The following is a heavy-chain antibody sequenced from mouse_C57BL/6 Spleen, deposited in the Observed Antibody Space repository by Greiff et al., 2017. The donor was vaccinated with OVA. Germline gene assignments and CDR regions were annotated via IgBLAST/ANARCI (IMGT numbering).Heavy chain of an antibody. J-gene: IGHJ4*01. Sequence: QVQLQQPGAELVKPGASVKLSCKASGYTFTSYWMQWVKQRPGQGLEWIGEIDPSDSYTNYNQKFKGKATLTVDTSSSTAYMQLSSLTSEDSAVYYCASYESYAMDYWGQGTSVTVSS. CDR1: GYTFTSYW. CDR2: IDPSDSYT. V-gene: IGHV1-50*01. D-gene: IGHD2-3*01. CDR3: ASYESYAMDY.